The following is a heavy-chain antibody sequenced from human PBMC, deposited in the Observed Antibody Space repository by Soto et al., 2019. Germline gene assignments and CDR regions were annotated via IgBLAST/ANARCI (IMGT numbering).Heavy chain of an antibody. Sequence: SVKVSCKASGGTFSSYAISWVRQAPGQGLEWMGGIIPIFGTANYAQKFQGRVTITADESTSTAYMELSSLRSEDTAVYYCARGGWSGPEYYYYGMDVWGQGTTVTVSS. V-gene: IGHV1-69*13. J-gene: IGHJ6*02. CDR3: ARGGWSGPEYYYYGMDV. CDR2: IIPIFGTA. D-gene: IGHD3-3*01. CDR1: GGTFSSYA.